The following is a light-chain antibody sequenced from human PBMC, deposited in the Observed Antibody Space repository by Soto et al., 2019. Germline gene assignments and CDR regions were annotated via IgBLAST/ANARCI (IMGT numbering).Light chain of an antibody. CDR1: QSFSNW. CDR2: DVS. V-gene: IGKV1-5*01. Sequence: DIQMTQSPSTLSASLGERVTITCRASQSFSNWLDWYQQKPGKAPRLLIYDVSSLESGVPSRFSGSASGTEFILTISSLQPDDFATYYCQQFDRYSWTFGQGTTVEMK. J-gene: IGKJ1*01. CDR3: QQFDRYSWT.